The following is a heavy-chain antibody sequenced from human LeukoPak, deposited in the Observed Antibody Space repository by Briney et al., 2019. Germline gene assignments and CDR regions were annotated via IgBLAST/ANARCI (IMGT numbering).Heavy chain of an antibody. V-gene: IGHV4-38-2*02. D-gene: IGHD4-17*01. J-gene: IGHJ4*02. CDR3: ARDHRTRDGDYSDY. CDR2: IYHSGST. CDR1: GYSISSGYY. Sequence: SETLSLTCTVSGYSISSGYYWGWIRQPPGKGLEWIGSIYHSGSTYYNPSLKSRVTISVDTSKNQFSLKLSSVTAADTAVYYCARDHRTRDGDYSDYWGQGTLVTVSS.